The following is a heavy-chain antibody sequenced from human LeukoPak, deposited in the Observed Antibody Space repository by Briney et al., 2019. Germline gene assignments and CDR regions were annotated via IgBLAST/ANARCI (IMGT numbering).Heavy chain of an antibody. Sequence: SQTLSLTCTVSGGPISSSSYYWSWIRQPAGKGLEWIGRIYTSGSTNYNPSLKSRVIISVDTSKNQFSLKLSSVTAADTAVYYCARVLSGSYFQHWGQGTLVTVSS. D-gene: IGHD1-26*01. J-gene: IGHJ1*01. V-gene: IGHV4-61*02. CDR3: ARVLSGSYFQH. CDR2: IYTSGST. CDR1: GGPISSSSYY.